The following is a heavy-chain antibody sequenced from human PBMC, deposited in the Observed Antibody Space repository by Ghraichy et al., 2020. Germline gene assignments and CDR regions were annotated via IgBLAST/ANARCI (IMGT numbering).Heavy chain of an antibody. Sequence: ASVKVSCKASGYTFTGYYMHWVRQAPGQGLEWMGWINPNSGGTNYAQKFQGRVTMTRDTSISTAYMELSRLRSDDTAVYYCARVGYDFWSGYPETTFDYWGQGTLVTVSS. V-gene: IGHV1-2*02. D-gene: IGHD3-3*01. CDR1: GYTFTGYY. CDR2: INPNSGGT. J-gene: IGHJ4*02. CDR3: ARVGYDFWSGYPETTFDY.